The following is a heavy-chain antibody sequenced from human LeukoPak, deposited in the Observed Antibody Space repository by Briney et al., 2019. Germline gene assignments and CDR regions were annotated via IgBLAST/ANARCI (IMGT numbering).Heavy chain of an antibody. Sequence: PPASVKVSCKASGYTFSSYAMNWVRQSPGQGLEWMGWINTNTGNPVYAQGFTGRFVFSLDTLVRTAYLQINSLKAEDTAVYYCARSFVVVPGAIDWFDPWGQGTLVTVSS. CDR1: GYTFSSYA. V-gene: IGHV7-4-1*02. CDR2: INTNTGNP. J-gene: IGHJ5*02. CDR3: ARSFVVVPGAIDWFDP. D-gene: IGHD2-2*02.